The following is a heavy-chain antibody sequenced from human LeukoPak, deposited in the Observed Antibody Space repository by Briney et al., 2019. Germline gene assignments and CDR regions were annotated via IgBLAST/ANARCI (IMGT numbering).Heavy chain of an antibody. CDR2: IYTTGST. Sequence: SETLSLTCTVSGGSASSYYWTWVRQPAGKGLEWIGRIYTTGSTNYNPSLKSRVTMSVGTYKNQFSLRLSSVTAADTAVYYCARAPLYVDVWGKGTTVTVSS. CDR1: GGSASSYY. CDR3: ARAPLYVDV. J-gene: IGHJ6*03. V-gene: IGHV4-4*07.